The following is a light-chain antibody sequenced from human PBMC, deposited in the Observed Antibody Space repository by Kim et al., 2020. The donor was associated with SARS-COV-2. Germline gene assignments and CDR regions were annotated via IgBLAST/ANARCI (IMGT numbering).Light chain of an antibody. J-gene: IGLJ3*02. Sequence: GKPVTSTGTRSSGSIASNYVQWYQQRPGSAPTTVIYEDNQRPSGVPDRFSGSIDSSSNSASLTISGLETEDEADYFCQSYDSSNQVFGGGTKLTVL. CDR3: QSYDSSNQV. V-gene: IGLV6-57*03. CDR1: SGSIASNY. CDR2: EDN.